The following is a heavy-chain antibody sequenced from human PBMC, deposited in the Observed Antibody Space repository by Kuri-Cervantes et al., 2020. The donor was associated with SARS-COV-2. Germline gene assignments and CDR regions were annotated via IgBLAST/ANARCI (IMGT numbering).Heavy chain of an antibody. V-gene: IGHV4-34*01. CDR2: INHSGST. Sequence: SQTLSLTWAVYGGSFSGYYLSWIRQPPGKGLEWIGEINHSGSTNYNPSLKSRVTISVDTSKNQFYLKLSSVTAADTAVYYCTRDFERGYSYSYGGGYFDYWGQGTLVTVSS. D-gene: IGHD5-18*01. CDR1: GGSFSGYY. J-gene: IGHJ4*02. CDR3: TRDFERGYSYSYGGGYFDY.